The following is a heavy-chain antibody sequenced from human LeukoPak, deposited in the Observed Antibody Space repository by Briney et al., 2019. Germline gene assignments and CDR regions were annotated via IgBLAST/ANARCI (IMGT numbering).Heavy chain of an antibody. Sequence: ASVRVSCKASGYTFTSNGISWVRQAPGQGLEWMGWISAYNGNTNYAQKVQGRVTMTTDTSTSTGYMELRSLRSDDTAVYYCARVAATIYWYYGMDVWGQGTTVNVPS. CDR3: ARVAATIYWYYGMDV. CDR2: ISAYNGNT. V-gene: IGHV1-18*01. D-gene: IGHD6-13*01. J-gene: IGHJ6*02. CDR1: GYTFTSNG.